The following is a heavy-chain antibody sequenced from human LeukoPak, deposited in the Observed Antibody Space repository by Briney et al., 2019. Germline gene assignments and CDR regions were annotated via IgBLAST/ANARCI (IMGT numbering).Heavy chain of an antibody. CDR1: GGSVRSSSYY. J-gene: IGHJ4*02. Sequence: PSETLSLTCTVSGGSVRSSSYYWGWISQPPGKGLEWIGSIYYSGSTYYNPSLKSRVTISVDTSKNQFSLKLSSVTAADTAFYFCARGRYTYAGYYFDYWGQGTLVTVSS. CDR2: IYYSGST. V-gene: IGHV4-39*07. D-gene: IGHD5-18*01. CDR3: ARGRYTYAGYYFDY.